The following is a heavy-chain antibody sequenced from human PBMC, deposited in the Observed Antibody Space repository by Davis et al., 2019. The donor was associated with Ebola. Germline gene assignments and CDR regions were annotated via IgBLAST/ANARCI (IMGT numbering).Heavy chain of an antibody. D-gene: IGHD6-13*01. V-gene: IGHV3-48*03. CDR1: GFTFSSYE. CDR2: ISSSGSTI. Sequence: GESLKISCAASGFTFSSYEMNWVRQAPGKGLEWVSYISSSGSTIYYADSVKGRFTISRDNSKNTLYLQMNSLRAEDTAVYYCAKDNFAGQQLVRYYYYGMDVWGQGTTVTVSS. J-gene: IGHJ6*02. CDR3: AKDNFAGQQLVRYYYYGMDV.